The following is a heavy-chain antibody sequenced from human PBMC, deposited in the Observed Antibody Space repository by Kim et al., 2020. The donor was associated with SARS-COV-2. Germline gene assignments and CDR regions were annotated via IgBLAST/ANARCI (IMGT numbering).Heavy chain of an antibody. V-gene: IGHV7-4-1*02. Sequence: ASVKVSCKASGYTFTSYAMNWVRQAPGQGLEWMGWINTNTGNPTYAQGFTGRFVFSLDTSVSTAYLQISSLKAEDTAVYYCARTGNSAAGNWFDPWGQGTLVTVSS. CDR2: INTNTGNP. J-gene: IGHJ5*02. CDR1: GYTFTSYA. CDR3: ARTGNSAAGNWFDP. D-gene: IGHD3-10*01.